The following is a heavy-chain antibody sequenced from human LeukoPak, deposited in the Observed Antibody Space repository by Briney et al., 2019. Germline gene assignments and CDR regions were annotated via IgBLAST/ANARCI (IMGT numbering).Heavy chain of an antibody. Sequence: ASVTVSCKASGYTLISYGSSWVGQAPGQGLEWMGWIRSYNGNTKYAEKLKGRVTMTTDTSTSTAYMELRSLRSDDTAVYYCARDLPYSSSWESIDYWGQGTLVTVSS. D-gene: IGHD6-13*01. V-gene: IGHV1-18*01. J-gene: IGHJ4*02. CDR3: ARDLPYSSSWESIDY. CDR2: IRSYNGNT. CDR1: GYTLISYG.